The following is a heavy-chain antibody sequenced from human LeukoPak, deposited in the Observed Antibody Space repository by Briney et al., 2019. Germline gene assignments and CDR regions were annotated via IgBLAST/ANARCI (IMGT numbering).Heavy chain of an antibody. D-gene: IGHD3-10*01. J-gene: IGHJ4*02. V-gene: IGHV4-59*01. Sequence: SETLSLTCTVSGGSFEHYYWGWIRHPPGKGREWIGYVYYSGSTDYSPSLKSRLTISADTSKNQFSLKLRSVSAADTAVYYCASHRRSHGSEYWGQGILVTVSS. CDR3: ASHRRSHGSEY. CDR2: VYYSGST. CDR1: GGSFEHYY.